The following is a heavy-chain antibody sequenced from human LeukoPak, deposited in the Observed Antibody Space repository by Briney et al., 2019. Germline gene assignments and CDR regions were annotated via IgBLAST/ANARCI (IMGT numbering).Heavy chain of an antibody. CDR2: IYTSGST. CDR3: ARSGSGSGYYGAFDI. D-gene: IGHD3-22*01. V-gene: IGHV4-61*02. Sequence: PSQTLSLTCTVSGGSISSGSYYWSWHRQPAGKGLEWIGRIYTSGSTNYNPSLKSRVTISVDTSKNQFSLKLSSVTAADTAVYYCARSGSGSGYYGAFDIWGQGTMVTVSS. J-gene: IGHJ3*02. CDR1: GGSISSGSYY.